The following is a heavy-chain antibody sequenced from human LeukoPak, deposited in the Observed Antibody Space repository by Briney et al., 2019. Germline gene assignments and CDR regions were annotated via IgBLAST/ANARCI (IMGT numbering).Heavy chain of an antibody. Sequence: GGSLRLSCAASGFTFSSYWMHWVRQAPGKGLVWVSRINSDGSSTSYADSVRGRFTISRDSAKNTPSLQMNSLRAEDTAVYYCARALDGSGSRSLDSWGQGTLVTVSS. CDR3: ARALDGSGSRSLDS. CDR2: INSDGSST. D-gene: IGHD3-10*01. V-gene: IGHV3-74*01. CDR1: GFTFSSYW. J-gene: IGHJ4*02.